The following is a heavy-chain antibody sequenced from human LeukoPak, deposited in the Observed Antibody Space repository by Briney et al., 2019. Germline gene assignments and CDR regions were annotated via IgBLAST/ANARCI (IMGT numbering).Heavy chain of an antibody. V-gene: IGHV3-23*01. J-gene: IGHJ1*01. CDR1: GLTFSNFA. D-gene: IGHD4-17*01. Sequence: GGSLRLSCAASGLTFSNFAMSWVRQAPGKGLEWVSAISGGGDSTYYADSVKGRFTVSRDNSKSTLYLQMNSLRAEDTAVYYCAKESGIRSYGAYFPHWGQGTLVTVSS. CDR3: AKESGIRSYGAYFPH. CDR2: ISGGGDST.